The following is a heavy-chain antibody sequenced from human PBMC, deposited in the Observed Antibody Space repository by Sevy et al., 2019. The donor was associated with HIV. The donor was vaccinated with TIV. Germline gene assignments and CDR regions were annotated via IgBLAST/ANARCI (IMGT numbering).Heavy chain of an antibody. V-gene: IGHV3-30-3*01. CDR2: ISYDGSHK. J-gene: IGHJ4*02. Sequence: GGSLRLSCAASGFTFGSYAMNWVRQAPGKGLEWVAVISYDGSHKYYADSVKGRFTIARDYSNNTLYLQMNSLRADDTAVYYCARDPGSSWSSYDYWGQGTLVTVSS. CDR1: GFTFGSYA. D-gene: IGHD6-13*01. CDR3: ARDPGSSWSSYDY.